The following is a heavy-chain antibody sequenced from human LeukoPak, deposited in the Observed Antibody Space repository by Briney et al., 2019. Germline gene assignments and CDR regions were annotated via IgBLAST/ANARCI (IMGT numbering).Heavy chain of an antibody. D-gene: IGHD3-9*01. Sequence: RASVKVSCKASGYTFTSYYMHWVRQAPGQGLEWMGIINPSGGSTSYAQKFQGRVTMTRDTSTSTVYMELSSLRSEDTAVYYCARVSHGYFDWLFSYNWFDPWGQGTLVTVSS. CDR3: ARVSHGYFDWLFSYNWFDP. J-gene: IGHJ5*02. CDR2: INPSGGST. V-gene: IGHV1-46*01. CDR1: GYTFTSYY.